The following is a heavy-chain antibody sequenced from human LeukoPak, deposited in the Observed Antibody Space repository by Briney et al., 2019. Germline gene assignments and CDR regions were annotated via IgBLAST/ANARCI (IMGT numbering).Heavy chain of an antibody. CDR2: INPSGGST. CDR1: GYTFTSYY. J-gene: IGHJ6*02. V-gene: IGHV1-46*01. Sequence: EASVKVSCKASGYTFTSYYMHWVRQAPGQGLEWMGIINPSGGSTSYAQKFQGRVTMTRDTSTSTVYMELSSLRSEDTAVYYCARDLDYQLGISIGGMDVWGQGTTVTVSS. D-gene: IGHD2-2*01. CDR3: ARDLDYQLGISIGGMDV.